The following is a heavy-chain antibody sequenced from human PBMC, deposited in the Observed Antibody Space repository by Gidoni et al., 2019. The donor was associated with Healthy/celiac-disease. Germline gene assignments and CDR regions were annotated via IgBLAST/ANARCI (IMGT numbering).Heavy chain of an antibody. D-gene: IGHD5-18*01. CDR2: ISWNSGSI. J-gene: IGHJ4*02. Sequence: EVQLVESGGGLVQPGRSLRLSCAASGLTFDDYAMHWVRQAPGKGLEWVSGISWNSGSIGYADSVKGRFTISRDNAKNSLYLQMNSLRAEDTALYYCAKDTVDTAMGLFDYWGQGTLVTVSS. CDR3: AKDTVDTAMGLFDY. V-gene: IGHV3-9*01. CDR1: GLTFDDYA.